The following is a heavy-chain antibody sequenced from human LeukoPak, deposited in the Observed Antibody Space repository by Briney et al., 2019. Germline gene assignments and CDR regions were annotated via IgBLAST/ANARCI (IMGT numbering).Heavy chain of an antibody. CDR2: INSDGSTT. V-gene: IGHV3-74*01. CDR3: AKGSGVAAVVPVAYY. CDR1: GFTFSSHW. D-gene: IGHD4-23*01. J-gene: IGHJ4*02. Sequence: GGSLRLSCAASGFTFSSHWMHWVRQAPGKGLVGVPRINSDGSTTTYADSVKGRFTISRDSSKNTLYLLMNSLRAEDTAVYYCAKGSGVAAVVPVAYYWGQGTLVTVSS.